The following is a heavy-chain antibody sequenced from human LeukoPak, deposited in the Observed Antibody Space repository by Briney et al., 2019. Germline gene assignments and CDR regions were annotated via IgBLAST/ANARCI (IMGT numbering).Heavy chain of an antibody. CDR1: GFTFSSHW. CDR2: INSGSSTI. J-gene: IGHJ4*02. D-gene: IGHD1-26*01. V-gene: IGHV3-48*02. Sequence: KTGGSLRLSCAASGFTFSSHWMSWVRQAPGKGLEWVSYINSGSSTIYYVDSVEGRFTISRDNAKNSLYLQMNSLRDEDTAVYHCARTRSKVGAPTFDYWGQGTLVTVSS. CDR3: ARTRSKVGAPTFDY.